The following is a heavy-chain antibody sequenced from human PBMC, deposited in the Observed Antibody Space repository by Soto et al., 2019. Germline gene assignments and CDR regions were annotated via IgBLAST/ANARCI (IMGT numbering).Heavy chain of an antibody. D-gene: IGHD2-21*01. Sequence: SLRLSCAASGFTFDDYAMHWVRQGPGKGLEWVSSISWNSGSIGYADSAKGRFTISRDNAKNSLYLQMNSLRAEDTALYFCAKDKASVISGGYGMDVWGQGTTVTVSS. CDR3: AKDKASVISGGYGMDV. V-gene: IGHV3-9*01. J-gene: IGHJ6*02. CDR2: ISWNSGSI. CDR1: GFTFDDYA.